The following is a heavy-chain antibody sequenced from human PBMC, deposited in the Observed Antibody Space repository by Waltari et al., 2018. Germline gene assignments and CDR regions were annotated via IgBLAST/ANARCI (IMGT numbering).Heavy chain of an antibody. Sequence: EVQLVQSGAEVKKPGATVKISCKVSGYTFTDYYMHWVQQAPGKGLEWMELVDPEEGETKYAEKFQGRGTITADTSTDTAYMERSSLRYEDTAVYYCATNRKRAGGYFDYWGQGTLVTVSS. CDR3: ATNRKRAGGYFDY. J-gene: IGHJ4*02. D-gene: IGHD3-16*01. CDR1: GYTFTDYY. CDR2: VDPEEGET. V-gene: IGHV1-69-2*01.